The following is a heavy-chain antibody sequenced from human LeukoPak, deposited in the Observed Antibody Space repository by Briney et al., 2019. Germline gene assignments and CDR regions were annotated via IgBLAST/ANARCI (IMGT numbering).Heavy chain of an antibody. CDR3: AKDDPLSSGAPYYFDY. CDR1: GFTFSSYS. CDR2: ISSSSSYI. Sequence: GGSLRLSCAASGFTFSSYSMNWVRQAPGKGLEWVSSISSSSSYIYYADSVKGRFTISRDNAKNSLYLQMNSLRAEDTAVYYCAKDDPLSSGAPYYFDYWGQGTLVTVSS. V-gene: IGHV3-21*04. D-gene: IGHD2-15*01. J-gene: IGHJ4*02.